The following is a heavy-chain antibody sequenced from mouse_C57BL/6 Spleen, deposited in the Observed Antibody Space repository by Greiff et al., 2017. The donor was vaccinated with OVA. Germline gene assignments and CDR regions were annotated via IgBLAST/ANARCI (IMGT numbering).Heavy chain of an antibody. D-gene: IGHD1-1*01. Sequence: VKVVESGPGLVQPSQCLSITCTVSGFSLTSYGVHWVRQSPGKGLEWLGVIWSGGSTDYNAAFISRLSISKDNSKIQVFFKMNSLQADDTAIYYCARRGSSYWYFDVWGTGTTVTVSS. CDR1: GFSLTSYG. CDR3: ARRGSSYWYFDV. V-gene: IGHV2-2*01. CDR2: IWSGGST. J-gene: IGHJ1*03.